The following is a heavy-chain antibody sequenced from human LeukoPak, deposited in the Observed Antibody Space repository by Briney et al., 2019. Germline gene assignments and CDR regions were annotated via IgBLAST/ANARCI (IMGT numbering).Heavy chain of an antibody. Sequence: SETLSLTCTVSGGSIRRSYGSGIRQPPGEGREGSGRKCTGGNTHYNLSIKSRLTMSIHKSKNQFAVKLSSMTAADTAVYYCARGGNGYEKDWGQGTLVTVSS. CDR2: KCTGGNT. CDR1: GGSIRRSY. J-gene: IGHJ4*02. CDR3: ARGGNGYEKD. V-gene: IGHV4-4*07. D-gene: IGHD5-12*01.